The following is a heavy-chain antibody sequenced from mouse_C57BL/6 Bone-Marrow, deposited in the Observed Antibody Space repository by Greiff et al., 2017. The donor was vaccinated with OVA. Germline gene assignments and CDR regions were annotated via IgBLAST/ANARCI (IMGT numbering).Heavy chain of an antibody. CDR2: FTMYSDAT. Sequence: LQQSGAELVRPGSSVKLSCKASYFAFMASAMHWVKQRPGHGLEWIGSFTMYSDATEYSENFKGKATLTANTSSSTAYMELSSRTPEDSAVYYCARGGYGSDYAMDHWGQGTSATVSS. CDR1: YFAFMASA. CDR3: ARGGYGSDYAMDH. J-gene: IGHJ4*01. D-gene: IGHD1-1*01. V-gene: IGHV1-49*01.